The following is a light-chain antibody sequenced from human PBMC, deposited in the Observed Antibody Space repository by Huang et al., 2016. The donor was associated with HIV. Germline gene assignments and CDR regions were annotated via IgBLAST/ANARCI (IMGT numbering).Light chain of an antibody. CDR1: QSVSSN. Sequence: EIVMTQSPATLSVSPGERATLSCRASQSVSSNLAWYQQKPGQAPRLLIYGASTMATGIPARCSGSGSGTEFTLTISSLQSEDFAVYYCQQYNNWPPYTCGQGTKLEIK. V-gene: IGKV3-15*01. CDR2: GAS. J-gene: IGKJ2*01. CDR3: QQYNNWPPYT.